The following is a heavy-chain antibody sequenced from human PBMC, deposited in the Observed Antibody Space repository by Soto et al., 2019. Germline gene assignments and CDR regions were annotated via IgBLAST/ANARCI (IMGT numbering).Heavy chain of an antibody. Sequence: EVQLVESGGGLVKPGGSLRLSCAASGFTFSSYSMNWVRQAPGKGLEWVSSISSSSSYIYYADSVKGRFTISRDNAKNSLYLQMNSLRAEDTAVYYCARDPRGFWDSSSPNYGMDVWGQGTTVTVSS. CDR2: ISSSSSYI. D-gene: IGHD6-13*01. V-gene: IGHV3-21*01. CDR1: GFTFSSYS. CDR3: ARDPRGFWDSSSPNYGMDV. J-gene: IGHJ6*02.